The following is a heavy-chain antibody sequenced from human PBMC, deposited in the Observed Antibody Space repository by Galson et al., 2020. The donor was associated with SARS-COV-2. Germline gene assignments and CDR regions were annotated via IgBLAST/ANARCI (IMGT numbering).Heavy chain of an antibody. V-gene: IGHV3-21*01. CDR3: ARDLVPAPVSKWYFDL. J-gene: IGHJ2*01. CDR2: IFGSGSHK. CDR1: GYTFSDYT. D-gene: IGHD2-8*02. Sequence: GESLKISCTASGYTFSDYTMIWVRQAPGKGLEWVSSIFGSGSHKYYADSVHGRFTISRDSAKRSLYLQMNSLGVDDTAVYYCARDLVPAPVSKWYFDLWGRGALVTVSS.